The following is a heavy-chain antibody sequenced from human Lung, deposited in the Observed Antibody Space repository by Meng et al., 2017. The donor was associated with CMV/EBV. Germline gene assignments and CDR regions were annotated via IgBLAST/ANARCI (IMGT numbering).Heavy chain of an antibody. V-gene: IGHV4-34*01. D-gene: IGHD1-7*01. CDR1: GGSFSGSY. CDR2: IDDTGRT. CDR3: ARLTGTVYVHWFDS. Sequence: SXTXSLXCAVYGGSFSGSYWHWIRQPPGMSLEWIGEIDDTGRTKYSPSLNSRVTMLLDTSKKQFSLKLSSVTAADTAVYYCARLTGTVYVHWFDSWGQGPLVTVSS. J-gene: IGHJ5*01.